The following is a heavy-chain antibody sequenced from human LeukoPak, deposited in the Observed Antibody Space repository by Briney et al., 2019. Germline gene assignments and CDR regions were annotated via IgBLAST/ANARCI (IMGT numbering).Heavy chain of an antibody. J-gene: IGHJ4*02. V-gene: IGHV4-4*07. CDR3: ARGGSGSTPHFDY. CDR1: GGSISSYY. Sequence: SSETLSLTCTVSGGSISSYYWSWIRQPAGKGLEWIGRIYTSGSTNYSPSLKSRVTMSVDTSKNQFSLKLSSVTAADTAVYYCARGGSGSTPHFDYCAREPWSPSPQ. D-gene: IGHD1-26*01. CDR2: IYTSGST.